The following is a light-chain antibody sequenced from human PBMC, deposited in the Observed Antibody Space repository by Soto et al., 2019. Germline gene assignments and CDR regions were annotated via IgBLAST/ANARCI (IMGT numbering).Light chain of an antibody. V-gene: IGKV3-15*01. CDR1: QSVSSN. CDR3: QQYNNWPPWT. J-gene: IGKJ1*01. Sequence: IVMTHSPATLSVSPRERTTLSCRASQSVSSNLAWYQQKPGHAPRLLIYGAFTSATGIPARFSGSGSGTEFTLTISCLQSEDVAVYYCQQYNNWPPWTFGQGTKV. CDR2: GAF.